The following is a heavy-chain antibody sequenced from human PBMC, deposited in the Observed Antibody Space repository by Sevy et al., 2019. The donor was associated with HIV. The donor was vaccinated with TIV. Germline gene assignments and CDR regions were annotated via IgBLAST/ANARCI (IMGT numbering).Heavy chain of an antibody. V-gene: IGHV1-2*02. J-gene: IGHJ4*01. CDR3: ARDQEFSSTTTCSSGLAH. D-gene: IGHD2-2*01. CDR1: GYRFTDYY. CDR2: INPNSDVT. Sequence: ASVKFSCETSGYRFTDYYIHWVRQAPGQGLEWMGWINPNSDVTKSAKKFQDRVIMTKDTSISKVNMELRGLTFDDSAVYYCARDQEFSSTTTCSSGLAHWAHGSLVTVSS.